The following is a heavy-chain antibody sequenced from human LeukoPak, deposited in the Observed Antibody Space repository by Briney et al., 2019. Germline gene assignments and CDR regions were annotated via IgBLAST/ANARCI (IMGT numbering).Heavy chain of an antibody. CDR1: GYTLTELS. V-gene: IGHV1-24*01. CDR2: FDPEDGET. D-gene: IGHD6-13*01. Sequence: ASVKVSCKVSGYTLTELSMHWVRQAPGKGLEWMGGFDPEDGETIYAQKFQGRVTITEDTSTDTAYMELSSLRSEDTAVYYCATSGLAAAEGFDPWGQGTLVTVSS. J-gene: IGHJ5*02. CDR3: ATSGLAAAEGFDP.